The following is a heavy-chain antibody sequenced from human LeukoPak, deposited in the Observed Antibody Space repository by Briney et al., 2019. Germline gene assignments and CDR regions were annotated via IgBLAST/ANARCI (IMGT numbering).Heavy chain of an antibody. V-gene: IGHV4-39*01. D-gene: IGHD3-22*01. CDR1: GGSISSSSYY. CDR3: ASFPRGNPYYYDSSGYYYARPTLNNDY. J-gene: IGHJ4*02. Sequence: PSETLSLTCTVSGGSISSSSYYWGWIRQPPGKGLEWIGSIYYSGSTYYNPSLKSRVTISVDTSKNQFSLKLSSVTAADTAVYYCASFPRGNPYYYDSSGYYYARPTLNNDYWGQGTLVTVSS. CDR2: IYYSGST.